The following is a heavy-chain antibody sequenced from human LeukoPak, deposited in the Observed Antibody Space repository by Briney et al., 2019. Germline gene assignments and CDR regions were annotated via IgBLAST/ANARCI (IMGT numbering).Heavy chain of an antibody. CDR1: GGSISSYY. CDR3: ARGLWFGELSWWFDP. J-gene: IGHJ5*02. CDR2: IYYSGST. V-gene: IGHV4-59*08. Sequence: PSEALSLTCTVPGGSISSYYWSWIRQPPREGLEWSGYIYYSGSTNYNPSLKSRVTLSVDTSKNQFSLILSSVTAADTAVYYCARGLWFGELSWWFDPWGQGTPVTVSS. D-gene: IGHD3-10*01.